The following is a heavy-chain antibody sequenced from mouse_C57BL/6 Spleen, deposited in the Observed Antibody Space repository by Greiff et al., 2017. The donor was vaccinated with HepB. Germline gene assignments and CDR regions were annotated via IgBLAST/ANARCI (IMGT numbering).Heavy chain of an antibody. D-gene: IGHD1-1*01. V-gene: IGHV1-69*01. Sequence: QVQLQQPGAELVMPGASVKLSCKASGYTFTSYWMHWVKQRPGQGLAWIGEIDPSDSYTNYNQKFKGKSTLTVDKSSSTAYMQLSSLTSEDSAVYYCARGCCSSPFAYWGQGTLVTVSA. CDR3: ARGCCSSPFAY. J-gene: IGHJ3*01. CDR2: IDPSDSYT. CDR1: GYTFTSYW.